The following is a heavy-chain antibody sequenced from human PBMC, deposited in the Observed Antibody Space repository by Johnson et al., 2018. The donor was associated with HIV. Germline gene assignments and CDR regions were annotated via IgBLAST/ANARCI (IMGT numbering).Heavy chain of an antibody. Sequence: QVQLVESGGGVVQPGRSLRLSCAASGFTFSSYAMHWVRQAPGKGLEWVAIISYDGSNKYYADSVKGRFTISRDNFKNTVYLQMNSLRTVDTAVYYCARDRRDVSSSRWFGPTRRAFDIWGQGTMVTVSS. CDR2: ISYDGSNK. V-gene: IGHV3-30*04. CDR1: GFTFSSYA. CDR3: ARDRRDVSSSRWFGPTRRAFDI. D-gene: IGHD6-6*01. J-gene: IGHJ3*02.